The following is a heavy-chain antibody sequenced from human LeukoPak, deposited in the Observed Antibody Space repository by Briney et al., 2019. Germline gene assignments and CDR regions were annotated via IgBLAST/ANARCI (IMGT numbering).Heavy chain of an antibody. V-gene: IGHV1-2*02. CDR3: ARTLYIAAAPGGLDY. D-gene: IGHD6-13*01. CDR1: GYTFTGHY. CDR2: INPKNAAT. Sequence: ASVKVSCKASGYTFTGHYMHWVRQAPGQGLEWMGWINPKNAATNYAQKFQGRVTMTRDTSSGTFYMELSSLSSDDTAVYYCARTLYIAAAPGGLDYWGQGTLVTVSS. J-gene: IGHJ4*02.